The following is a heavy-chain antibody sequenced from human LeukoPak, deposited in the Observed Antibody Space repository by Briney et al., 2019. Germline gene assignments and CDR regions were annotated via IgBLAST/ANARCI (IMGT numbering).Heavy chain of an antibody. CDR2: FNTDGSNT. D-gene: IGHD3-22*01. CDR1: GSTLVTSW. V-gene: IGHV3-74*01. J-gene: IGHJ4*02. CDR3: VVWGEDRSGHRFDF. Sequence: GGSLRLSCAASGSTLVTSWMPWVGKAQGKGWMWFSRFNTDGSNTHYADSVKGRFTISRDNAKNTLYLQMNGLRVEDTAVYYCVVWGEDRSGHRFDFWGQGTLVTVSS.